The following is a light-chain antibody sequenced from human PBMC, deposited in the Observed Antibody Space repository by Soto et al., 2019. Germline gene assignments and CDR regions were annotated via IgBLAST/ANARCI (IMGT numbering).Light chain of an antibody. V-gene: IGLV2-14*01. Sequence: QSVLTQPASVSGSPGQSITISCTGITSDVGADNYVSWYQQHPDKAPKPMIYEVSNRPSGVSNRSSGSKSGNTASLTISGLXADDEADYYCSSYTTTSAPFVFGTGTKVTVL. CDR2: EVS. CDR1: TSDVGADNY. J-gene: IGLJ1*01. CDR3: SSYTTTSAPFV.